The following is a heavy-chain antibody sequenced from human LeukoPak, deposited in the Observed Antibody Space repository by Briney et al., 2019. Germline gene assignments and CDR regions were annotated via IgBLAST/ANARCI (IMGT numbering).Heavy chain of an antibody. D-gene: IGHD2-15*01. J-gene: IGHJ4*02. CDR1: GFNFSSYG. CDR2: INRAGSYP. CDR3: TRLSGGGFDS. V-gene: IGHV3-74*01. Sequence: PGGSLRLSCAASGFNFSSYGLHWVRQAPGKGLAWVSHINRAGSYPSYADSVKGRFPLSREHDKKPAHLQMNNLRAQKHAGYYLTRLSGGGFDSWGQGTLVTVPS.